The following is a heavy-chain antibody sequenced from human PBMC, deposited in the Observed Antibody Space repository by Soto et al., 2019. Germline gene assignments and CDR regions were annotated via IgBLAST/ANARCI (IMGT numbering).Heavy chain of an antibody. J-gene: IGHJ5*02. CDR2: ISGSGGST. CDR1: GFTFSSSA. V-gene: IGHV3-23*01. CDR3: AKDRPSGYSSSWPNWFDN. D-gene: IGHD6-13*01. Sequence: GGSLRLPCAASGFTFSSSAMSWVRQAPGKGLEWVSAISGSGGSTYYADSVKGRFTIARANSKNTLYLQMNSLRAEDTAVYYCAKDRPSGYSSSWPNWFDNWGQGTLVSVSS.